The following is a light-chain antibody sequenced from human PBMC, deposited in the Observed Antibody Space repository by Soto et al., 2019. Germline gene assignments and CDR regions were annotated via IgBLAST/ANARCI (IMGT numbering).Light chain of an antibody. Sequence: QPVLTQPPSVSEAPRQRVTISCSGSSSNIGKNAVNWYQQLPGKAPKLLIYYDDLLPSGVSDRFSASKSGTSASLAISGLQSEDEADYYCAVWDDSLNGYVFGTGTKVTVL. J-gene: IGLJ1*01. CDR1: SSNIGKNA. CDR2: YDD. V-gene: IGLV1-36*01. CDR3: AVWDDSLNGYV.